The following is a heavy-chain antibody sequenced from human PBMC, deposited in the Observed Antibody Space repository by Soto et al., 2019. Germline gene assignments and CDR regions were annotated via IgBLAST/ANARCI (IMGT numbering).Heavy chain of an antibody. V-gene: IGHV3-7*01. Sequence: EVQLVESGGGLVQPGGSLRLSCAASGFTFSSYWMSWVRQTPGEGLEWVANMNQDGSEKYYVDSMKGRFTISRDNAKNSLYLQRNSLRAEDTAVYYCARDRVGTTRDKAPDFWGQGTLVTVSS. CDR1: GFTFSSYW. CDR2: MNQDGSEK. D-gene: IGHD1-26*01. J-gene: IGHJ4*02. CDR3: ARDRVGTTRDKAPDF.